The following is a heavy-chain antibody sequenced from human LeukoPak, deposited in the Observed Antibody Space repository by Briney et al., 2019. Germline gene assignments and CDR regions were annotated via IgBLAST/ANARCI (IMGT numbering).Heavy chain of an antibody. CDR1: GFTFSSYS. V-gene: IGHV3-21*01. CDR3: ARPRDYGDYGGGY. J-gene: IGHJ4*02. Sequence: GGSLRLSCAASGFTFSSYSMNWVRQAPGKGLEWVSSISSSSSYIYYADSVKGRFTISRDNARNSLYLQMNSLRAEDTAVYYCARPRDYGDYGGGYWGQGTLVTVSS. CDR2: ISSSSSYI. D-gene: IGHD4-17*01.